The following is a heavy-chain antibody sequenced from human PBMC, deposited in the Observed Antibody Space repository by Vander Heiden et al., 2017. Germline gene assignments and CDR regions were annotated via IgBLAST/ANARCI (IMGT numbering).Heavy chain of an antibody. CDR1: GFTFSNYW. D-gene: IGHD6-6*01. Sequence: EVQLVESGGDLVQPGGSLRLCCPPSGFTFSNYWMTWVRQAPGKGLEWVANINQDGSITYYLDSMKGRFIISRDNSKSSLYLQLNSLRAEDTAIYYCARIGYSSSSLDYWGQGTLVTVSS. V-gene: IGHV3-7*01. CDR3: ARIGYSSSSLDY. CDR2: INQDGSIT. J-gene: IGHJ4*02.